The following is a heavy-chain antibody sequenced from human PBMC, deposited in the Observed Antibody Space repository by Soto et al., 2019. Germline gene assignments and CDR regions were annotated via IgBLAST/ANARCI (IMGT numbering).Heavy chain of an antibody. CDR1: GGSISSGDYY. Sequence: SETLSLTCTVSGGSISSGDYYWSWIRQPPGKGLEWIGYIYYSGSTYYNPSLKSRVTISVDTSKNQFSPKLSSVTAADTAVYYCARVPDGIARGWFDPWGQGTLVTVSS. CDR3: ARVPDGIARGWFDP. CDR2: IYYSGST. V-gene: IGHV4-30-4*01. J-gene: IGHJ5*02. D-gene: IGHD6-13*01.